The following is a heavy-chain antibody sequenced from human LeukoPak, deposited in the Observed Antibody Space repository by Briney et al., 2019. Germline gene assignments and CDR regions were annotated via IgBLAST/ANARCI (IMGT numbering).Heavy chain of an antibody. J-gene: IGHJ6*02. Sequence: GASVKVSCKASGGTFSSYAISWVRQAPGQGLEWMGRIIPILGIANYAQKFQGRVTITADKSTSTAYMELSSLRSEDTAVYYCALSDSYSSGWYADYYYGMDVWGQGTTVTVSS. CDR1: GGTFSSYA. V-gene: IGHV1-69*04. D-gene: IGHD6-19*01. CDR2: IIPILGIA. CDR3: ALSDSYSSGWYADYYYGMDV.